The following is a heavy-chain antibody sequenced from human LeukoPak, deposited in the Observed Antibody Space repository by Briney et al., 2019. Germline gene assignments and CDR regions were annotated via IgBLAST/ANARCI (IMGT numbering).Heavy chain of an antibody. V-gene: IGHV3-30*01. J-gene: IGHJ4*02. Sequence: PGGSLRLSCAASGFTFSNFAMNWVRQAPGKGLECVAVISYDGNNKYYADSVKGRFTISRDNSKNTLYLQMNSLRAEDTAVYYCARDPGCSSSWYLDYWGQGTLVTVSS. CDR3: ARDPGCSSSWYLDY. CDR2: ISYDGNNK. CDR1: GFTFSNFA. D-gene: IGHD6-13*01.